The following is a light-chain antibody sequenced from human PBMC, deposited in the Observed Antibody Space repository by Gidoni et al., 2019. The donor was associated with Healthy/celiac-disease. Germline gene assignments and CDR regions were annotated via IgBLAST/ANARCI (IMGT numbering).Light chain of an antibody. V-gene: IGKV1-39*01. CDR1: QSISSY. Sequence: DIQMTQSPSSLSASVGDRVTITCRARQSISSYLNWYQQKPGKASKLLIYAASSLQSGVPSRFSGSGSGTDFTLTISRLQPEDFATYYCQQSYSTPYTFGQGTKLEIK. J-gene: IGKJ2*01. CDR3: QQSYSTPYT. CDR2: AAS.